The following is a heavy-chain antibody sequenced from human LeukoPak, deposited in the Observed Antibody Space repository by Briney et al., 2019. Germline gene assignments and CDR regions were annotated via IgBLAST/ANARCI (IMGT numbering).Heavy chain of an antibody. CDR2: IIPIFGTA. J-gene: IGHJ6*03. CDR1: GGTFSSYA. D-gene: IGHD6-6*01. Sequence: ASVKVSCKASGGTFSSYAISWVRQAPGQGLEWMGGIIPIFGTANYAQKFQGRVTITADKSTSTAYMELSSLRSEDTAVYYCAREDSSSSWGYYYYYMDVWGKGTTVTVSS. CDR3: AREDSSSSWGYYYYYMDV. V-gene: IGHV1-69*06.